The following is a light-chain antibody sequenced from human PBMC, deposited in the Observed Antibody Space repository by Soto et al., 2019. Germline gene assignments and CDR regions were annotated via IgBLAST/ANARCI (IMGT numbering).Light chain of an antibody. CDR2: EAS. Sequence: DIQMTQSPSTLSASVGDRVTITCRASQRISGSLAWYQQKPGKAPKLLIYEASNLKSGVPSRFRGSGSGTEYTLTISSLQPYDSASYYCQQYNGFWTFGQGTRVDIK. CDR3: QQYNGFWT. J-gene: IGKJ1*01. V-gene: IGKV1-5*03. CDR1: QRISGS.